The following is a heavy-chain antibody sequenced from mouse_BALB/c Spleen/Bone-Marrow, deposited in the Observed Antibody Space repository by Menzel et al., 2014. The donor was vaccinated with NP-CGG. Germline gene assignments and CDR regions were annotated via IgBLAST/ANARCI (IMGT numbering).Heavy chain of an antibody. CDR2: IWRGGST. D-gene: IGHD2-3*01. J-gene: IGHJ3*01. CDR1: GFSLTSYG. CDR3: AKNGDGYYAWFAY. Sequence: QVQLQQSGPGLVQPSQSLSITCTVSGFSLTSYGVHWVRQSPGKGLEWLGVIWRGGSTDYNAAFMSRLSITKDNSKSQVFFKMNSLQADDTAIYCCAKNGDGYYAWFAYWGQGTLVTVSA. V-gene: IGHV2-5*01.